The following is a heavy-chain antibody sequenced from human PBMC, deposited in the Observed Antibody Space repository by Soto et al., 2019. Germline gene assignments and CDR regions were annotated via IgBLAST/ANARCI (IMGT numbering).Heavy chain of an antibody. Sequence: IRQPPGKGLEWIGSISYSGSTKYNPSLESRVMISLDTSKNQFSLRLTSVTAADTALYFCAREWDSSGLLARWGQGALATVSS. V-gene: IGHV4-59*01. J-gene: IGHJ1*01. D-gene: IGHD3-10*01. CDR3: AREWDSSGLLAR. CDR2: ISYSGST.